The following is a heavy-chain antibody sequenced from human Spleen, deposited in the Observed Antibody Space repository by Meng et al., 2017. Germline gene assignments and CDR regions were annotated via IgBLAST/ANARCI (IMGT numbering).Heavy chain of an antibody. Sequence: SETLSLTCTVSGGAISSCGYYWSSILQPPGKGLEWIGYIYDSGRTNYNPSLKSPVTISVDMSRSQFSLRLSSVTAADTAVYYCAEALGYLPYFNYGGQGNRVNGAS. J-gene: IGHJ4*02. CDR2: IYDSGRT. CDR1: GGAISSCGYY. D-gene: IGHD5-18*01. CDR3: AEALGYLPYFNY. V-gene: IGHV4-61*08.